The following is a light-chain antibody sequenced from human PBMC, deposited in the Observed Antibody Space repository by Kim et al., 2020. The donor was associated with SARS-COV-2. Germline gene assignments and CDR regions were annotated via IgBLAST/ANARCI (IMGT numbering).Light chain of an antibody. CDR3: QAWDSSTVV. J-gene: IGLJ2*01. V-gene: IGLV3-1*01. CDR1: KLGDKY. CDR2: QDS. Sequence: VSPGQTARITCSGDKLGDKYACWYQQKPGQAPVLVIYQDSKRPSGIPERFSGSNSGNTATLTISGTQAMDEADYYCQAWDSSTVVFGGGTQLTVL.